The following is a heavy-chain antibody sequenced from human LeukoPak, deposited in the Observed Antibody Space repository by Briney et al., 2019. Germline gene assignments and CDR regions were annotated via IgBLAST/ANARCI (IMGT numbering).Heavy chain of an antibody. CDR3: ARVRRGSSWYNWFDP. D-gene: IGHD6-13*01. CDR2: IYTSGST. CDR1: GGSISSYY. J-gene: IGHJ5*02. V-gene: IGHV4-4*07. Sequence: SETLSLTCTVSGGSISSYYWSWIRQPAGKGLEWIGRIYTSGSTNYNPSLKSRVTMSADTSKNQFSLKLSSVTAADTAVYYCARVRRGSSWYNWFDPWGQGTLVTVSS.